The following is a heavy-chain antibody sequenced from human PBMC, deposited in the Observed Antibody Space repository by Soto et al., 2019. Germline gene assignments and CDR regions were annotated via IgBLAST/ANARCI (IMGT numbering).Heavy chain of an antibody. J-gene: IGHJ6*01. CDR1: GGSFNSHA. CDR3: ARTPGATYILHVMDE. D-gene: IGHD5-12*01. Sequence: QVQLVQSGAEVKKPGSSVKVSCKASGGSFNSHAFSWVRQAPGQGLEWLGGIIPIFSSANYSQKFQGRVTINAEESSSNDYVDLSSLTPEDTAIYYCARTPGATYILHVMDEWGPGATIAVAS. V-gene: IGHV1-69*01. CDR2: IIPIFSSA.